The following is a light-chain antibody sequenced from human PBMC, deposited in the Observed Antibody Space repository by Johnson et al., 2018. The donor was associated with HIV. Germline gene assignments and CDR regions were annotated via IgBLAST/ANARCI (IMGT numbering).Light chain of an antibody. J-gene: IGLJ1*01. CDR2: DNN. V-gene: IGLV1-51*01. CDR3: GTWDSNLSVV. Sequence: VLTQPPSVSAAPGQKVTISCSGSSSNIGNNYVSWYQQLPGTAPKLLIYDNNKRPSGIPDRFSGSKSGTSATLGITGLQTGDEADYYCGTWDSNLSVVFGTGTKVTVL. CDR1: SSNIGNNY.